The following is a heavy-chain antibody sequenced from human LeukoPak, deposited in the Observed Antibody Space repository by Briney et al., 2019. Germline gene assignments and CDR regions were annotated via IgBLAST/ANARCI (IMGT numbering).Heavy chain of an antibody. Sequence: PSETLSLTCAVYGGSFSGYYWNWIRQPPGKGLEWIEEINHSGSTNYNPSLKSRVTISVDTSKNQFSLKLSSVTAADTAVYYCARGGVVAATLRQYGMDVWGQGTTVIVSS. V-gene: IGHV4-34*01. CDR3: ARGGVVAATLRQYGMDV. D-gene: IGHD2-15*01. CDR2: INHSGST. CDR1: GGSFSGYY. J-gene: IGHJ6*02.